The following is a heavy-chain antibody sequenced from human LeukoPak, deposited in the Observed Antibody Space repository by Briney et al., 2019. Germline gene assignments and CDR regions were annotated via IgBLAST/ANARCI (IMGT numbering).Heavy chain of an antibody. CDR1: GGSFSGYY. Sequence: PSETLSPTCAVYGGSFSGYYWSWIRQPPGKGLEWIGEINHSGSTNYNPSLKSRVTISVDTSKNQFSLKLSSVTAADTAVYYCARGRYSSSWYTLYNWFDPWGQGTLVTVSS. CDR2: INHSGST. J-gene: IGHJ5*02. D-gene: IGHD6-13*01. CDR3: ARGRYSSSWYTLYNWFDP. V-gene: IGHV4-34*01.